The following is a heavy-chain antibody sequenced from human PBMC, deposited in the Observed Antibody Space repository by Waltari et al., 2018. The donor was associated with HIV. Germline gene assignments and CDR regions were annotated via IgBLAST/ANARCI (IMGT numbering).Heavy chain of an antibody. D-gene: IGHD3-10*01. Sequence: QVQLVESGGGVVQTGRSLRLSCAASGFTFRPYGMHWVRRAPGKGLEWVAGIWYDGSNKYYADSVKGRLTISRDNSKNTVYLQINRLRAEDTAVYYCAREGHYYGSGRFGGDYWGQGTLVTVSS. J-gene: IGHJ4*02. V-gene: IGHV3-33*01. CDR2: IWYDGSNK. CDR3: AREGHYYGSGRFGGDY. CDR1: GFTFRPYG.